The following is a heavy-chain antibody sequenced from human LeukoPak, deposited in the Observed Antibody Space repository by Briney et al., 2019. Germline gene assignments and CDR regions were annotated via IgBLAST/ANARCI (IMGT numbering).Heavy chain of an antibody. CDR2: IYHSGST. D-gene: IGHD2-2*01. CDR1: GYSISSGYY. CDR3: ARRRLSGVPADTNHDAFDI. V-gene: IGHV4-38-2*01. J-gene: IGHJ3*02. Sequence: PSETLSLTCAVSGYSISSGYYWGWILQPPGKGLEWIGSIYHSGSTYYNPSLKSRVTISVDTSKNQFSLKLSSVTAADTTVYYCARRRLSGVPADTNHDAFDIWGQGTMVTVSS.